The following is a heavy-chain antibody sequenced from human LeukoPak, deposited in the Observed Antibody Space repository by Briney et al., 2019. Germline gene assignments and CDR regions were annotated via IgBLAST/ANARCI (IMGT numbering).Heavy chain of an antibody. CDR2: ISGSGAST. D-gene: IGHD3-22*01. Sequence: GGSLRLSCAASGITFSSYAMSWVRQAPGKGLEWVSAISGSGASTYYADSVKGRFTISRDNSKNTLYLQMNSLRAEDTAIYYCATKPAYYFDSSTYSTYDYWGQGTLVTVSS. J-gene: IGHJ4*02. CDR1: GITFSSYA. V-gene: IGHV3-23*01. CDR3: ATKPAYYFDSSTYSTYDY.